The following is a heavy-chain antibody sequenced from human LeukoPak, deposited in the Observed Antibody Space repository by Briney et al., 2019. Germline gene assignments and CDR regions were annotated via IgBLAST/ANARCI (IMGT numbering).Heavy chain of an antibody. CDR1: GFTFSRYD. CDR3: AKGGGYYHTFFDY. J-gene: IGHJ4*02. D-gene: IGHD1-26*01. V-gene: IGHV3-23*01. Sequence: GGSLRLSCAASGFTFSRYDMSWVRQAPGKGLEWVSAISGSGGSTYYADSVKGGFTISRDNSKNTLYLQMNSLRAEDTAVYYCAKGGGYYHTFFDYWGQGTLVTVSS. CDR2: ISGSGGST.